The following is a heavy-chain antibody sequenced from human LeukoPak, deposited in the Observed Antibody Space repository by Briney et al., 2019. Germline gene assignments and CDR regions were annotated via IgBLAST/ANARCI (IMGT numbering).Heavy chain of an antibody. V-gene: IGHV4-59*12. CDR1: GGSISSYY. CDR2: IYYSGST. Sequence: PSETLSLTCTVSGGSISSYYWSWIRQPPGKGLEWIGYIYYSGSTYYNPSLKSRVTISVDTSKNQFSLKLSSVTAADTAVYYCARGIVGATTWFDPWGQGTLVTVSS. J-gene: IGHJ5*02. D-gene: IGHD1-26*01. CDR3: ARGIVGATTWFDP.